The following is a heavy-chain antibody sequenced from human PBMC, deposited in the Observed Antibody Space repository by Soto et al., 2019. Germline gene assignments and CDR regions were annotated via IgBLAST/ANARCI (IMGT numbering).Heavy chain of an antibody. CDR3: ARAYYDILTGYAFYYYYGMDV. CDR2: IYYSGST. J-gene: IGHJ6*02. V-gene: IGHV4-39*01. CDR1: GGSISSSSYY. Sequence: QLQLQESGPGLVKPSETLSLTCTVSGGSISSSSYYWGWIRQPPGKGLEWIGSIYYSGSTYYNPSLKSRVTISVDTSKNQVSLKLSSVTAADTAVYYCARAYYDILTGYAFYYYYGMDVWGQGTTVTVSS. D-gene: IGHD3-9*01.